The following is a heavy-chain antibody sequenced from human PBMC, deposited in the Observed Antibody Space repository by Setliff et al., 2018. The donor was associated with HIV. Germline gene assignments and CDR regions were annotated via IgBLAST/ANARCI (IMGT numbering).Heavy chain of an antibody. J-gene: IGHJ3*01. CDR3: ARGNFGAAIRLQAFDL. CDR1: GFTFSSYS. CDR2: ISSSSTHI. Sequence: PGESLKISCAASGFTFSSYSMNWVRQAPGKGLEWVSSISSSSTHIYYADSVKGRFTISRDNAKNSLYLQMNSLRAEDTAVYYCARGNFGAAIRLQAFDLWGRGTKVTVSS. V-gene: IGHV3-21*01. D-gene: IGHD3-3*01.